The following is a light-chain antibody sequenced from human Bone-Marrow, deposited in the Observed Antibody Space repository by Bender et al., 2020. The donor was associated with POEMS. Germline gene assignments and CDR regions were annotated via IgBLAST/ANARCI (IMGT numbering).Light chain of an antibody. Sequence: QSALTQPRSVSGSPGQSVTISCTGSSSDVGGSNYVSWYQQHPGKPPKLMIYEVTKRPSGVSNRFSGSKSGNTASLTISRRHAEDEAVYFSGAYVHTNHVLFGAETKLTV. CDR1: SSDVGGSNY. CDR2: EVT. V-gene: IGLV2-11*01. J-gene: IGLJ2*01. CDR3: GAYVHTNHVL.